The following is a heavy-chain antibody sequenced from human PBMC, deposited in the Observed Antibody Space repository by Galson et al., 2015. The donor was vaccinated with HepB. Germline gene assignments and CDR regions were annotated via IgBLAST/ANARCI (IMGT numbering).Heavy chain of an antibody. J-gene: IGHJ6*02. CDR2: ISWNSGSI. V-gene: IGHV3-9*01. D-gene: IGHD1-26*01. CDR3: AREAGREGISKFSYYYYYGMDV. CDR1: GFTFDDYA. Sequence: SLRLSCAASGFTFDDYAMHWVRQAPGKGLEWVSGISWNSGSIGYADSVKGRFTISRDNAKNSLYLQMNSLRAEDTAVYYCAREAGREGISKFSYYYYYGMDVWGQGTTVPVSS.